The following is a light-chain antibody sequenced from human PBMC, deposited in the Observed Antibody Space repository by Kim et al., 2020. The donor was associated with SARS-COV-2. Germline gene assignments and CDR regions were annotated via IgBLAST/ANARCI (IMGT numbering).Light chain of an antibody. Sequence: DIQMTQSPSTLSASVGDRVTISCRASQSISHWLAWYKQTSGKAPKVIIYGTSDLESGVPSRFSGSGSGTQFTLTITSLQPDDFAIYYCQQYDEYPWTFGQGTKLE. CDR1: QSISHW. J-gene: IGKJ1*01. V-gene: IGKV1-5*03. CDR2: GTS. CDR3: QQYDEYPWT.